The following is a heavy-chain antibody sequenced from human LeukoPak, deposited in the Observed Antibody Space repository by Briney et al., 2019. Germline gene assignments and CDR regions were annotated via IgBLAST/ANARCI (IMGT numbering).Heavy chain of an antibody. CDR1: GFTFRTYG. J-gene: IGHJ3*02. Sequence: GGSLRLSCAASGFTFRTYGMSWVRQAPGKGLEWVSGISGSGASTYSADSVKGRFTISRDNSRNTLYLQMNSLRAEDTAVYYCAKDSSGAFDIWGRGTMVTVSS. D-gene: IGHD5-12*01. CDR3: AKDSSGAFDI. CDR2: ISGSGAST. V-gene: IGHV3-23*01.